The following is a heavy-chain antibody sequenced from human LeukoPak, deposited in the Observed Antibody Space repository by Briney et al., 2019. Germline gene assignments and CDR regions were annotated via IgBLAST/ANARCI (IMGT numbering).Heavy chain of an antibody. CDR2: ISSSSSYI. V-gene: IGHV3-21*01. CDR1: EFTFSIYT. J-gene: IGHJ4*02. Sequence: GGSLRLSCAASEFTFSIYTMHWVRQAPGTGLEWVSSISSSSSYIYYADSVKGRFTISRDNAKNSVFLEMNSLRVDDTAIYYCAKDARIFGVINYFDSWGQGTLVTVSS. CDR3: AKDARIFGVINYFDS. D-gene: IGHD3-3*01.